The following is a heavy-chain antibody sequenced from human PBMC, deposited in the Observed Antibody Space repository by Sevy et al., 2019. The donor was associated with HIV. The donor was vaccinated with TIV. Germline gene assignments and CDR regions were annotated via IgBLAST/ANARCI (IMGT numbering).Heavy chain of an antibody. V-gene: IGHV3-15*01. J-gene: IGHJ6*02. CDR2: IKSKTDGGTT. D-gene: IGHD2-2*01. CDR3: TTGIYCSSTSCYVSFFSYGMDV. Sequence: GGSLRLSCAASGFTFSNAWMSWVRQAPGKGLEWVGRIKSKTDGGTTDYAAPVKGRFTISRDDSKNKLYLQMNSLKTEDTAVYYCTTGIYCSSTSCYVSFFSYGMDVWGQGTTVTVSS. CDR1: GFTFSNAW.